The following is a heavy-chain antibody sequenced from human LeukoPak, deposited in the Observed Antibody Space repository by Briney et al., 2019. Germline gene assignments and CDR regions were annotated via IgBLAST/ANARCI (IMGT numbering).Heavy chain of an antibody. CDR1: GGSISSSSYY. Sequence: SEILSLTCTVSGGSISSSSYYWGWIRQPPGKGLEWIGSIYYSGSTYYNPSLKSRVTISVDTSKNQFSLKLSSVTAADTAVYYCARSTPLWFGPKGMDVWGQGTTVTVSS. V-gene: IGHV4-39*01. CDR3: ARSTPLWFGPKGMDV. J-gene: IGHJ6*02. D-gene: IGHD3-10*01. CDR2: IYYSGST.